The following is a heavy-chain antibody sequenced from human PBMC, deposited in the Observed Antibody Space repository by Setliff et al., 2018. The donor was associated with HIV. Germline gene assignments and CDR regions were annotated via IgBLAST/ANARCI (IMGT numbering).Heavy chain of an antibody. Sequence: GGSLRLSCATSGFTFSPYAIHWVRQAPGMGLEWVAMIWADEITKFYADSVKGRFTISRDDSNNMAYLQMNSLKTEDTAVYYCARSRAAGFDYWGQGTLVTVSS. CDR1: GFTFSPYA. V-gene: IGHV3-33*01. CDR2: IWADEITK. D-gene: IGHD6-13*01. CDR3: ARSRAAGFDY. J-gene: IGHJ4*02.